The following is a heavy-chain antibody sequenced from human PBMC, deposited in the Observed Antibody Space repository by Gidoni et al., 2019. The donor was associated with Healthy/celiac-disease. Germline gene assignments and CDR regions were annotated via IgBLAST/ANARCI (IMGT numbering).Heavy chain of an antibody. D-gene: IGHD2-15*01. J-gene: IGHJ6*02. CDR3: AKDRGCSGGSCYYYYYGMDV. Sequence: QVQLVESGGGVVQPGRSLRLSCPDSGFTFSSYGMPWVRQAPGKGLEWVAVISYDGSNKYYADSVKGRFTISRDNSKNTLYLQMNSLRAEDTAVYYCAKDRGCSGGSCYYYYYGMDVWGQGTTVTVSS. CDR1: GFTFSSYG. CDR2: ISYDGSNK. V-gene: IGHV3-30*18.